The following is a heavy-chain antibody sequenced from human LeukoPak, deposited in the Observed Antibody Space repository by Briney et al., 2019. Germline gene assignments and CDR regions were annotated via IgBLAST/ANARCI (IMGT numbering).Heavy chain of an antibody. V-gene: IGHV4-61*02. Sequence: SETLSLTCTVSGGSISSGNYYWSWIRQPAGKRLEWIGRIYTSGSTNYNPSLKSRVTMSVDTSKNQFSLKLSSVTAADTAVYYCARDRYYYDSSGSNIFDYWGQGTLVTVSS. D-gene: IGHD3-22*01. CDR3: ARDRYYYDSSGSNIFDY. CDR2: IYTSGST. CDR1: GGSISSGNYY. J-gene: IGHJ4*02.